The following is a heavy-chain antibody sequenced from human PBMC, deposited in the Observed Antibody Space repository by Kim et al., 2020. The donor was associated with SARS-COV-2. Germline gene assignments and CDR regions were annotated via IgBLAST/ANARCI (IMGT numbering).Heavy chain of an antibody. CDR2: ISAYNGNT. J-gene: IGHJ5*02. CDR3: ARRTYYYDSSGYFDRDWFDP. CDR1: GYTFTSYG. V-gene: IGHV1-18*01. Sequence: ASVKVSCKASGYTFTSYGISWVRQAPGQGLEWMGWISAYNGNTNFAQKLQGRVTMTTDTSTSTAYMELRSLRSDDTAVYYCARRTYYYDSSGYFDRDWFDPWGQGTLVTVSS. D-gene: IGHD3-22*01.